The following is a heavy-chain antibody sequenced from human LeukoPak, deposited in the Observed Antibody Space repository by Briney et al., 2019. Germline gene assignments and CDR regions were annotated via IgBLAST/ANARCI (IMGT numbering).Heavy chain of an antibody. CDR3: ARGNYFYYMDV. V-gene: IGHV3-21*06. CDR2: ITSDSRYM. CDR1: GFTFSSYN. J-gene: IGHJ6*03. Sequence: PGGSLRLSCAASGFTFSSYNMNWVRQAPGKGLEWVSSITSDSRYMYYADSVKGRFTISRDNSKNTLYLQMNSLRAEDTAVYYCARGNYFYYMDVWGKGTTVTISS.